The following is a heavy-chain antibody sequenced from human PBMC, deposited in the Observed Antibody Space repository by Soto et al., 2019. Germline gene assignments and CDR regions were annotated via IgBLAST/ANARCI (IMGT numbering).Heavy chain of an antibody. Sequence: GGSLRLSCAASGFTFSSYAMSWVRQAPGKGLEWVSTISGSGGSTSYADSVKGLFAISRDNSKNTLYLQMNSLRAEDTAVYYCAKVHGRVGYCGGGSCSLAFDIWGQGTMVTVSS. CDR3: AKVHGRVGYCGGGSCSLAFDI. CDR1: GFTFSSYA. CDR2: ISGSGGST. D-gene: IGHD2-15*01. V-gene: IGHV3-23*01. J-gene: IGHJ3*02.